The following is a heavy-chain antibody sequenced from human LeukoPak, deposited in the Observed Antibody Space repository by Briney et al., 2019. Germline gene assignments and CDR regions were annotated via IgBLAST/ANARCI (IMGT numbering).Heavy chain of an antibody. Sequence: PGGSLRLSCAASGFTFSSYAMSWVRQAPGKGLEWVSAISGSGGSTYYADSVKGRFTISRDNSKNTLYLQMNSLRDEDTAVYYCAKWGKGVSLYYFDYWGQGTLVTVSS. V-gene: IGHV3-23*01. CDR2: ISGSGGST. D-gene: IGHD3-10*01. J-gene: IGHJ4*02. CDR1: GFTFSSYA. CDR3: AKWGKGVSLYYFDY.